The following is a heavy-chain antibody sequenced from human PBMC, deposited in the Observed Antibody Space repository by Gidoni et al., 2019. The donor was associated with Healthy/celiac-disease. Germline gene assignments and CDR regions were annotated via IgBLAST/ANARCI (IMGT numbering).Heavy chain of an antibody. V-gene: IGHV3-30-3*01. Sequence: QVQLVESGGVVVQPGRSLTLSCAASGFTFSSYAMHWVRQAPCKGLERVAVISYDGSKKYYADSVKGRFTIARDNSKNTLDLQMNSLRAEETAVYYCARGWFDPWGQGTLVTVSS. CDR3: ARGWFDP. J-gene: IGHJ5*02. CDR1: GFTFSSYA. CDR2: ISYDGSKK.